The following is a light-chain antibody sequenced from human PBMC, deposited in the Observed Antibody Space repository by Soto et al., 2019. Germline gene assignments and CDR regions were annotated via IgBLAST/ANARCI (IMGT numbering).Light chain of an antibody. Sequence: DIQMTQSPSTLPASVGDRVTITCRASQTIGDWLAWYQQKPGKVPKLLIYKASTLEGGVPSRFSGSGSGTEFTLTISSLQPDDFATYYCQQSHFYWTFGQGTTVEIK. CDR3: QQSHFYWT. CDR1: QTIGDW. CDR2: KAS. V-gene: IGKV1-5*03. J-gene: IGKJ1*01.